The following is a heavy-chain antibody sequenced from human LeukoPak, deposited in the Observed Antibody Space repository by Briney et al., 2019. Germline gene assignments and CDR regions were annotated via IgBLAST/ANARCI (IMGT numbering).Heavy chain of an antibody. Sequence: SVKVSCKASGGTFSSYAISWVRQAPGQGLEWMGGIIPIFGTANYAQKFQGRVTITADESTSTAYMELSSLRSEDTVVYYCATRQLGGYYFDYWGQGTLVTVSS. CDR3: ATRQLGGYYFDY. V-gene: IGHV1-69*01. J-gene: IGHJ4*02. CDR1: GGTFSSYA. D-gene: IGHD1-1*01. CDR2: IIPIFGTA.